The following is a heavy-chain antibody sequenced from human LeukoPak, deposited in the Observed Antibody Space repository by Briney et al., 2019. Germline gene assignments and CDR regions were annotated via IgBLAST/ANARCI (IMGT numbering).Heavy chain of an antibody. J-gene: IGHJ1*01. D-gene: IGHD2-15*01. CDR1: GGSVSSSSHY. CDR3: ARRDCSGGSCYFQP. V-gene: IGHV4-39*01. CDR2: IYYSGST. Sequence: PSETLSHTCTVSGGSVSSSSHYWNWIRQPPGKGLEWIGSIYYSGSTNYNPSLQSRVTISVDTSKNQFSLRLSSVTAADTAMYYCARRDCSGGSCYFQPWGQGTLVTVSS.